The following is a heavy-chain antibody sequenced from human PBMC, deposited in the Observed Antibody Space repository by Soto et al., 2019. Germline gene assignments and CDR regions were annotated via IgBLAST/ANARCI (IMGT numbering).Heavy chain of an antibody. V-gene: IGHV3-7*01. D-gene: IGHD3-10*01. CDR2: INQDGSEK. CDR1: GFTFSSYW. CDR3: AKDLTYYGSAPGSDYNPISNAY. Sequence: VYLVESGGGLVQPGASLRLSCAASGFTFSSYWMTWVRQAPGKGLEWVANINQDGSEKYYVDSVRGRFSISRDNAKKSLSLQMSSLRAEDTAVYYCAKDLTYYGSAPGSDYNPISNAYWGQGTLVTVSS. J-gene: IGHJ4*02.